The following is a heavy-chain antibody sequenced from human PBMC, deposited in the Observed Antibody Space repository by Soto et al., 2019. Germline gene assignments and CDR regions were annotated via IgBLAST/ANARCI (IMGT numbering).Heavy chain of an antibody. V-gene: IGHV3-21*01. D-gene: IGHD3-16*01. J-gene: IGHJ4*02. CDR1: GFVFSDFQ. Sequence: SLRLSCAASGFVFSDFQFNWVRQAPGGGLEWLSSITGTSAFTEYAESIEGRFTISRDNPNKLLFLHMNNLRPEDTAVYYCARDNLAFQGAFDLWGQGTLVTVSS. CDR3: ARDNLAFQGAFDL. CDR2: ITGTSAFT.